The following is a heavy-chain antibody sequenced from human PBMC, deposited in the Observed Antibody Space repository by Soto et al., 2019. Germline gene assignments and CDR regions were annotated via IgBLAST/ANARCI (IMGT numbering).Heavy chain of an antibody. J-gene: IGHJ6*02. CDR1: GGSISSGDYY. V-gene: IGHV4-30-4*01. Sequence: SETLSLTCTVSGGSISSGDYYWSWIRQPPGKGLEWIGYIYYSGSTYYNPFLKSRVTISVDTSKNQFSLKLSSVTAADTAVYYCAREDNWNYYGMDVWGQGTTVTVSS. CDR2: IYYSGST. CDR3: AREDNWNYYGMDV. D-gene: IGHD1-20*01.